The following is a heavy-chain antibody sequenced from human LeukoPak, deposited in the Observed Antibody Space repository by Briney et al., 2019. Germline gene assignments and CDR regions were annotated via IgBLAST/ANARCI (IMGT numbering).Heavy chain of an antibody. D-gene: IGHD3-10*01. V-gene: IGHV3-30*02. CDR2: IRYDGSNK. J-gene: IGHJ6*04. Sequence: GGSLRLSCAASGFTFNSYGMHWVRQAPGKGLEWVAFIRYDGSNKYYADSVKGRFTISRDNSKNTLYLQMNSLRAEDTAVYYCAREVGDYGSGKAFVREHVWGKGTTVTISS. CDR1: GFTFNSYG. CDR3: AREVGDYGSGKAFVREHV.